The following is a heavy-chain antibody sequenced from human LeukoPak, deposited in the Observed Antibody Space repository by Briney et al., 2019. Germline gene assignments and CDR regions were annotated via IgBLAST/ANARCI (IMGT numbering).Heavy chain of an antibody. D-gene: IGHD1-1*01. Sequence: PGGSLRLCCAASGFTFSNAWMSWVRQAPGKGLEWVGRIKSKTDGGTTDYAAPVKGRFTISRDDSKNTLYLQMNSLKTEDTAVYYCTTTTDYLGAFDIWGQGTMVTVSS. J-gene: IGHJ3*02. V-gene: IGHV3-15*01. CDR1: GFTFSNAW. CDR3: TTTTDYLGAFDI. CDR2: IKSKTDGGTT.